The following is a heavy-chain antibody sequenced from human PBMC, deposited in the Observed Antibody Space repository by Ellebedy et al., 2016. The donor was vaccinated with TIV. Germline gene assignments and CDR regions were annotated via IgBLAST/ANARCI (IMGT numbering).Heavy chain of an antibody. CDR1: GGTFSNYA. V-gene: IGHV1-18*01. D-gene: IGHD1-26*01. Sequence: AASVKVSCKASGGTFSNYAISWVRQAPGQGLEWMGWMNTYNGNTKYAQKVQGRVTMATDTSTSTAYMELSSLRSDDTAVYYCTRDRGSYGYDLWGQGTLVTVSS. J-gene: IGHJ5*02. CDR2: MNTYNGNT. CDR3: TRDRGSYGYDL.